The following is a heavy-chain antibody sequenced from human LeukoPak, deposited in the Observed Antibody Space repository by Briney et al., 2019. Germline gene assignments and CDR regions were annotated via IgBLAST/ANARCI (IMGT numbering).Heavy chain of an antibody. D-gene: IGHD2-15*01. CDR2: ISYDGSNK. J-gene: IGHJ6*02. Sequence: PGGSLRLSCAASGFTFSSYAMHWVRQAPGKGLEWVAVISYDGSNKYYADSVKGRFTFSRDNSKNTLYLQMNSPRAEDTAVYYCARLYCSGGSCCPNDYGMDVWGQGTTVTVSS. V-gene: IGHV3-30*04. CDR1: GFTFSSYA. CDR3: ARLYCSGGSCCPNDYGMDV.